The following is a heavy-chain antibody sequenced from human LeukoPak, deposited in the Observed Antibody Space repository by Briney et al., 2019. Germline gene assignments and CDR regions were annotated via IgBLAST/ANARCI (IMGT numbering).Heavy chain of an antibody. CDR3: ARAAAAPSYYHYYMDV. CDR1: GFSFSDHY. D-gene: IGHD6-6*01. V-gene: IGHV3-72*01. CDR2: SRNKANSYAT. Sequence: GGSLRLSCAASGFSFSDHYMDWVRQAPGKGLEWVGRSRNKANSYATEYAASVKGRFTISRDDSKNSLYLQMNSLKTEDTAVYYSARAAAAPSYYHYYMDVWGKGTTVTVSS. J-gene: IGHJ6*03.